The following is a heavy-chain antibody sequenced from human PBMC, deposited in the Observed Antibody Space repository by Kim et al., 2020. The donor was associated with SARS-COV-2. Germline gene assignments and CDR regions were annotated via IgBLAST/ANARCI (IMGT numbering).Heavy chain of an antibody. CDR1: GYTLTELS. D-gene: IGHD2-15*01. CDR2: FDPEDGET. V-gene: IGHV1-24*01. J-gene: IGHJ5*02. Sequence: ASVKVSCKVSGYTLTELSMHWVRQAPGKGLEWMGGFDPEDGETIYAQKFQGRVTMTEDTSTDTAYMELSSLRSEDTAVYYCATISVVAATILQFDPWGQGTLVTVSS. CDR3: ATISVVAATILQFDP.